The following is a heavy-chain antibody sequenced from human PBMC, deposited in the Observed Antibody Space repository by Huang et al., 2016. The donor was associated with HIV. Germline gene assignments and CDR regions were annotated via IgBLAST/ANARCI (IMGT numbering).Heavy chain of an antibody. D-gene: IGHD1-26*01. V-gene: IGHV1-18*04. CDR1: GNTFSGYG. Sequence: QVQLVPSGAEVKTPGASVTVSCKASGNTFSGYGISWVRQAPGQGLEWMGWRMGYNGNTNDVENIQGRGTRTTDTSTSTAYMELRSLRSDDTAVYYCARDRRPYSGSYLGYWGQGTLVTVSS. CDR2: RMGYNGNT. J-gene: IGHJ4*02. CDR3: ARDRRPYSGSYLGY.